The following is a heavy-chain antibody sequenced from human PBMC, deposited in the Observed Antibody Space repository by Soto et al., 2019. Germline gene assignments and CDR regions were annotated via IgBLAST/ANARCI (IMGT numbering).Heavy chain of an antibody. Sequence: GGSLRLSCAASGFTLRNAWMSWVRQAPGKGLEWVGRIKTKTNGGTTDYAAPVEGRFTISRDDSVNTLYLQMNSLQTEDTAMYYCATDPHVVVNTPFDYWGQGALVTVSS. V-gene: IGHV3-15*01. CDR3: ATDPHVVVNTPFDY. CDR1: GFTLRNAW. CDR2: IKTKTNGGTT. J-gene: IGHJ4*02. D-gene: IGHD2-2*01.